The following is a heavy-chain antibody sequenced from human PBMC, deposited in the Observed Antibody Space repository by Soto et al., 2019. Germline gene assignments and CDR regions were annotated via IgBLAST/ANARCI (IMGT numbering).Heavy chain of an antibody. CDR3: AGHVHSSSWSRLFYYYYMDV. J-gene: IGHJ6*03. Sequence: GESLKISCKGSGYSFTSYWIGWVRQMPGKGLEWMGIIYPGDSDTRYSPSFQGQVTMSADKSISTAYLQWSSLKASDTAMYYCAGHVHSSSWSRLFYYYYMDVWGKGTTVTVSS. CDR2: IYPGDSDT. V-gene: IGHV5-51*01. CDR1: GYSFTSYW. D-gene: IGHD6-13*01.